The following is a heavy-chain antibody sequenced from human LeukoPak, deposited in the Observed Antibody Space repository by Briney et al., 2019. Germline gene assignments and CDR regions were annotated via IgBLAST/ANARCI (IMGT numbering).Heavy chain of an antibody. CDR1: AGSISTTSYY. J-gene: IGHJ6*02. CDR2: IYYSGTT. V-gene: IGHV4-39*07. D-gene: IGHD2-2*01. Sequence: SETLSLTCTVSAGSISTTSYYWGWIRQPPGKGLEWIGSIYYSGTTYYNPSLKSRVTISIDTSKNQFSLKLTSVTAADTAVYYCARLTQGWVCSSTGCSSDVWGQGTTVTVSS. CDR3: ARLTQGWVCSSTGCSSDV.